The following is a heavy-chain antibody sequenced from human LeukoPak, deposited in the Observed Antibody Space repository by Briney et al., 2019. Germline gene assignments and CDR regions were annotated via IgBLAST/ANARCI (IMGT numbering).Heavy chain of an antibody. CDR3: GGTTAGSGNWFDP. J-gene: IGHJ5*02. CDR1: GFTVSSNY. Sequence: GGSLRLSCSASGFTVSSNYISWVRQAPGKGLEWVSIIYSGGSTYYADSVKDRFTISRDNSKNTVYLQMNSLRAEDTAVYYCGGTTAGSGNWFDPWGQGTLVTVSP. V-gene: IGHV3-53*01. D-gene: IGHD6-13*01. CDR2: IYSGGST.